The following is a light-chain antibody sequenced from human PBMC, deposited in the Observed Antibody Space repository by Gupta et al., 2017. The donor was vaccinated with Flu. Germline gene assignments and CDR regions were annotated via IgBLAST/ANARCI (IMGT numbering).Light chain of an antibody. Sequence: GQTARIICSGDAWPKQYAYWYQQKPGRAPVLVIYRDTERASGIPERFSGSSSGATATLTISGVQAEDEADYYCQSADSSVTSLVFGGGTRLTVL. J-gene: IGLJ3*02. V-gene: IGLV3-25*03. CDR3: QSADSSVTSLV. CDR2: RDT. CDR1: AWPKQY.